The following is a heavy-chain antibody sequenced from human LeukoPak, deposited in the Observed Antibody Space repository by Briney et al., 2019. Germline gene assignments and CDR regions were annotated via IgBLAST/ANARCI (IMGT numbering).Heavy chain of an antibody. Sequence: GGSLRLSCAVSGFTFSGHWMFWVRQAPGKGLEWVSSTNSDGSITGYTDSVKGRFTVSRDNAKNTLYLQMNSLRAEDTAVYYCARGPRGSDYSSSWYANFDYWGQGTLVTVSS. CDR2: TNSDGSIT. CDR1: GFTFSGHW. D-gene: IGHD6-13*01. J-gene: IGHJ4*02. CDR3: ARGPRGSDYSSSWYANFDY. V-gene: IGHV3-74*01.